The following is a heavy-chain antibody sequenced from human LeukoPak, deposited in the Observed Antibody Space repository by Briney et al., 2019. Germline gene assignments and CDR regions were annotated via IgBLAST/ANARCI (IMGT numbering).Heavy chain of an antibody. CDR3: ARVRYCSSTSCYRFYYYYYYMDV. CDR2: INHSGST. Sequence: SETLSLTCAVYGGSFSGYYWSWIRQPPGKGLEWIGEINHSGSTDYNPSLKSRVTISVDTSKNQFSLKLSSVTAADTAVYYCARVRYCSSTSCYRFYYYYYYMDVWGKGTTVTVSS. J-gene: IGHJ6*03. D-gene: IGHD2-2*02. CDR1: GGSFSGYY. V-gene: IGHV4-34*01.